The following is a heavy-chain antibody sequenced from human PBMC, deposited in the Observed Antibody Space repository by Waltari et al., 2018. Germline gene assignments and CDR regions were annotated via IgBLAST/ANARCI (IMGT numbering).Heavy chain of an antibody. CDR3: ASQSSIAAAKYYFDY. CDR1: GYSIRRGYY. Sequence: QVQLQESGPGLVKPSETLSLTCAVSGYSIRRGYYWGWIRQPPGKGLEWIGSIYHSGSTYYNPSLKSRVTISVDTSKNQFSLKLSSVTAADTAVYYCASQSSIAAAKYYFDYWGQGTLVTVSS. J-gene: IGHJ4*02. V-gene: IGHV4-38-2*01. CDR2: IYHSGST. D-gene: IGHD6-13*01.